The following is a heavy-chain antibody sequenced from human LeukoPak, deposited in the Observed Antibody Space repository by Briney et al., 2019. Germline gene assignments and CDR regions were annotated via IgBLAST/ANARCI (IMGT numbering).Heavy chain of an antibody. D-gene: IGHD4-17*01. J-gene: IGHJ4*02. Sequence: ASVKVSCKASGYTFTNYGISWVRQAPGQGLEWLGWIGPYNGNTYYAQNFQGRVTMTTDTATSTVYMELMSLRSDDTAVYHCARQAMVTPSGWDYWGQGTLVTVSS. CDR2: IGPYNGNT. CDR3: ARQAMVTPSGWDY. V-gene: IGHV1-18*01. CDR1: GYTFTNYG.